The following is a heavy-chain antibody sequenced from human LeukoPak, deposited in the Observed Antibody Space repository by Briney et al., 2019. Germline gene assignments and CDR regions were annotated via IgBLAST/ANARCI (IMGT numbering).Heavy chain of an antibody. CDR3: ARSHGSGSYYNLNDY. D-gene: IGHD3-10*01. V-gene: IGHV4-39*07. CDR1: GVSISSTSYY. J-gene: IGHJ4*02. CDR2: IYYSGST. Sequence: SETLSLTCTVSGVSISSTSYYWGWIRQPPGKGLEWIASIYYSGSTYYNPSLKSRVTIPVDTSKNQFSLKLSSVTAADTAVYYCARSHGSGSYYNLNDYWGQGTLVTVSS.